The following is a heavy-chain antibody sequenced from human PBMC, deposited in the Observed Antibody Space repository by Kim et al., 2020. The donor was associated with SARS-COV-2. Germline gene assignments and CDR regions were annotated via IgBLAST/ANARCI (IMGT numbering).Heavy chain of an antibody. Sequence: YARKLPGTVTIATDTSTSKAYMELRSLRAGDTAVYYCARVTSGSYLGFDYWGQGTLVTVSS. D-gene: IGHD1-26*01. V-gene: IGHV1-18*01. J-gene: IGHJ4*02. CDR3: ARVTSGSYLGFDY.